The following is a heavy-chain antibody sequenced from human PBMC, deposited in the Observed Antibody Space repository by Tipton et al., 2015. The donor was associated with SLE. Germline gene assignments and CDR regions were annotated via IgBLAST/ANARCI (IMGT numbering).Heavy chain of an antibody. D-gene: IGHD3-16*01. CDR2: IYYSGST. V-gene: IGHV4-4*08. J-gene: IGHJ4*02. CDR1: GASISSYS. CDR3: ARDPRLNWDYGTYFDY. Sequence: LRLSCTVSGASISSYSWSWIRQPPGKGLEWIGYIYYSGSTNYNPSLKSRVTISVDMSKNQFSLKRSSATAADTAVYYCARDPRLNWDYGTYFDYWGQGTLVTVSS.